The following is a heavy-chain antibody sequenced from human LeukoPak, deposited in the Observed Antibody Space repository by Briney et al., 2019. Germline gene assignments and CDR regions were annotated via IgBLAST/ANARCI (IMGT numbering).Heavy chain of an antibody. D-gene: IGHD5-24*01. CDR3: ARGVEMLAGAFGY. Sequence: ASVKVSCKASVYTCTSYDINWVRQSTGQGLERMGWMNPNSGNTGYAQKFQGRVTMTRNTAISTAYMETSRLRSEDTAYYYCARGVEMLAGAFGYWGQGTLVSVFS. CDR2: MNPNSGNT. V-gene: IGHV1-8*01. J-gene: IGHJ4*02. CDR1: VYTCTSYD.